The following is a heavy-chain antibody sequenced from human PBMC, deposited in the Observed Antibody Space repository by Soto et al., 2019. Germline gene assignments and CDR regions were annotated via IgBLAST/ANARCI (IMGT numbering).Heavy chain of an antibody. J-gene: IGHJ6*02. V-gene: IGHV4-34*01. CDR1: GGSFSGYY. CDR2: INHSGST. Sequence: SETLSITCAVYGGSFSGYYWSWIRQPPGKGLEWIGEINHSGSTNYNPSLKSRVTISVDTSKNQFSLKLSSVTAADTAVYYCARLVRGVIPYYYGMDVWGQGTTVTVSS. CDR3: ARLVRGVIPYYYGMDV. D-gene: IGHD3-10*01.